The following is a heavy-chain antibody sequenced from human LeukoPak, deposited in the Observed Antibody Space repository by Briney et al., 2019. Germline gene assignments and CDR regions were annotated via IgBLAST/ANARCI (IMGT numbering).Heavy chain of an antibody. J-gene: IGHJ4*02. CDR2: ISYSGST. CDR1: GGSISSGGYY. D-gene: IGHD3-10*01. CDR3: AKGRYFGSGSYWDEY. V-gene: IGHV4-31*03. Sequence: SQTLSLTCTVSGGSISSGGYYWSWIRQYPGKGLEWIGYISYSGSTYYNPTLKSRVTISVDTSKNQFSLRLSSVTAADTAVYYCAKGRYFGSGSYWDEYWGQGTLVTVSS.